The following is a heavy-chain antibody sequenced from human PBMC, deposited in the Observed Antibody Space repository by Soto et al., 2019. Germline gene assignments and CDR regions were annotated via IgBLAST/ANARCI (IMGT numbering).Heavy chain of an antibody. CDR3: ARPYCSGGSCYPAFDI. D-gene: IGHD2-15*01. Sequence: SETLSLTCTVSGGSISSSSYYWGWIRQPPGKGLEWIGSIYYSGSTYYNPSLKSRVTISVDTSKNQFSLKLSSVTAADTAVYYCARPYCSGGSCYPAFDIWGQGTVVTVSS. J-gene: IGHJ3*02. CDR2: IYYSGST. CDR1: GGSISSSSYY. V-gene: IGHV4-39*01.